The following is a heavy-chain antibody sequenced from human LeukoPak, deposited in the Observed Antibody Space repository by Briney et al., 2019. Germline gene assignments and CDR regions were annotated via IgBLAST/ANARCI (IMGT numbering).Heavy chain of an antibody. D-gene: IGHD6-19*01. CDR2: IKSTVDGGTT. V-gene: IGHV3-15*07. J-gene: IGHJ3*02. CDR3: TTGGNVIVADTRAFDI. Sequence: GGSLRLSCAASGFTFSNAWMNWVRQAPGKGLEWVGRIKSTVDGGTTDLAAPVKGRFTVSRDDSKKMLYLQMNSLKTEDTAVYYCTTGGNVIVADTRAFDIWGQGTMVTVSS. CDR1: GFTFSNAW.